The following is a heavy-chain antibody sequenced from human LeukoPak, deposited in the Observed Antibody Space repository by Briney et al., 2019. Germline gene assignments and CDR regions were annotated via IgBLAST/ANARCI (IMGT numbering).Heavy chain of an antibody. V-gene: IGHV1-2*02. CDR2: INPNSGGT. Sequence: ASVKVSCKASGYTFTGYYMHWVRQAPGQGLEWMGWINPNSGGTNYAQKFQGRVTMTRDTSISTAYMELSRLRSDDTAVYYCARGSRARSGWFHLFDYWGQGTLVTVSS. CDR1: GYTFTGYY. D-gene: IGHD6-19*01. J-gene: IGHJ4*02. CDR3: ARGSRARSGWFHLFDY.